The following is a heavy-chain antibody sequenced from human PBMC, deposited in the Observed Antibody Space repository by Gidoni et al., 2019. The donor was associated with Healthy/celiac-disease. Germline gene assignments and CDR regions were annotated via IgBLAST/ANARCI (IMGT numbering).Heavy chain of an antibody. V-gene: IGHV3-21*01. CDR1: GFTFSSYS. Sequence: EVQLVESGGGLVKPGGSLRLSCAASGFTFSSYSMHWVRQAPGKGLEWVSSISSSSSYIYDADSVKGRFTISRDNAKNSLYLQMNSLRAEDTAVYYCARDPTYYYDSSGYYYTYYYGMDVWGQGTTVTVSS. D-gene: IGHD3-22*01. CDR2: ISSSSSYI. CDR3: ARDPTYYYDSSGYYYTYYYGMDV. J-gene: IGHJ6*02.